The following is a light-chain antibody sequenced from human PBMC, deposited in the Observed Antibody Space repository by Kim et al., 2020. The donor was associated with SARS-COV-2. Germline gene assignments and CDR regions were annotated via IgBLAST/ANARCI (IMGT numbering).Light chain of an antibody. J-gene: IGKJ4*01. CDR1: QGIGSW. CDR2: PES. V-gene: IGKV1-12*01. Sequence: DIQMTQSPSSVSASVGERVTMTCRASQGIGSWLAWYQQKPGKAPKVLIYPESSLQSGVPSRFSGSGSGTEFTLTISSLQPEDVATYYCQQANSYPLTFAGGTKVDIK. CDR3: QQANSYPLT.